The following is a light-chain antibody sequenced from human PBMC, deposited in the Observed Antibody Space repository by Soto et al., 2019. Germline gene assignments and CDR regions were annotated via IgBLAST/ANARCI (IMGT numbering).Light chain of an antibody. V-gene: IGKV3-20*01. CDR3: QQYGRSGT. Sequence: EIVVTQSPCTLSSFAGERDTLSCRASQSVSNNYLAWYQQKPGQAPRLLIYGASNRATGIPDRFSGSGYGTDFTLTISRLEPEDFAVYYCQQYGRSGTFGQGSKVDIK. J-gene: IGKJ1*01. CDR1: QSVSNNY. CDR2: GAS.